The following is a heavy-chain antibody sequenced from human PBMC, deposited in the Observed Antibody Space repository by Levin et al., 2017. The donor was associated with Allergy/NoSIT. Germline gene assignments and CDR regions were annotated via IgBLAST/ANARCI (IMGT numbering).Heavy chain of an antibody. D-gene: IGHD6-6*01. CDR2: ISYDGSNK. Sequence: PGGSLRLSCAASGFTFSSYGMHWVRQAPGKGLEWVAVISYDGSNKYYADSVKGRFTISRDNSKNTLYLQMNSLRAEDTAVYYCAKEGRIAARLGGGFDYWGQGTLVTVSS. CDR1: GFTFSSYG. J-gene: IGHJ4*02. V-gene: IGHV3-30*18. CDR3: AKEGRIAARLGGGFDY.